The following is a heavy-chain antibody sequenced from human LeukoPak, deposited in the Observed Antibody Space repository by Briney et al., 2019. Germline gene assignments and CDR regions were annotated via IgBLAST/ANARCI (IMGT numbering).Heavy chain of an antibody. D-gene: IGHD6-13*01. CDR1: GFTFSTYW. CDR3: GRFGYEAAVDL. CDR2: IEPAGSDT. Sequence: GGSVRLSCAASGFTFSTYWMTWVRLAPGKGLEWVANIEPAGSDTYYVAPVRGRFTIFRDNAKNLLYLQMNDLRADDTAVYSCGRFGYEAAVDLWGQGTLVAVS. J-gene: IGHJ5*02. V-gene: IGHV3-7*01.